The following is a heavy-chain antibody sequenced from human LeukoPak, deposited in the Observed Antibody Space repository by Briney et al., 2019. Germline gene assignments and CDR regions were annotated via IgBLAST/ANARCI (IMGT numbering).Heavy chain of an antibody. V-gene: IGHV3-23*01. CDR2: ITAGGTGT. D-gene: IGHD2-8*01. Sequence: PGGSLRLSCAASGLIFSNYAMRWVRQAPGKGLEWVSSITAGGTGTYYTDSVKGRFTISRDNSKNTLFLQMNSLRAEDTAIYYCARLHPYCTTTPRQDSYYSAMDVWGQGTTVTVSS. J-gene: IGHJ6*02. CDR1: GLIFSNYA. CDR3: ARLHPYCTTTPRQDSYYSAMDV.